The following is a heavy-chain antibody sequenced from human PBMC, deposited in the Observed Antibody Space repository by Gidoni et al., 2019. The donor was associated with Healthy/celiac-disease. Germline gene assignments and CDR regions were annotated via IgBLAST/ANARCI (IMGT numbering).Heavy chain of an antibody. D-gene: IGHD5-18*01. CDR3: AREEAMVRSFDY. V-gene: IGHV3-53*01. J-gene: IGHJ4*02. CDR1: GFIVSSNY. Sequence: EVQLVESGGGLIQPGGSLRLSCAASGFIVSSNYMGWVRQAPGKGLECVSVIYSGGSTYYADSVKGRFTISRDNSKNTLYLQMNSLRAEDTAVYYCAREEAMVRSFDYWGQGTLVTVSS. CDR2: IYSGGST.